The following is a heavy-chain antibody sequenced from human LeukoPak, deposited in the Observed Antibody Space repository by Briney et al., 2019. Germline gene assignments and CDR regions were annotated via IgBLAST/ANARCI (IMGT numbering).Heavy chain of an antibody. Sequence: ASVKVSCKASGYTFTGYYMHWVRQAPGQGLEWMGIINPSGGSTSYAQKFQGRVTMTRDTSTSTVYMELSSLRSEDTAVCYCASGYCTNGVCRDGYFDYWGQGTLVTVSS. J-gene: IGHJ4*02. CDR3: ASGYCTNGVCRDGYFDY. CDR1: GYTFTGYY. D-gene: IGHD2-8*01. CDR2: INPSGGST. V-gene: IGHV1-46*01.